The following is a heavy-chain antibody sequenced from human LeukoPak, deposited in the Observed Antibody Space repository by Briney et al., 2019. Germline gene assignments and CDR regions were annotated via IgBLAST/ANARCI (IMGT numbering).Heavy chain of an antibody. Sequence: PGGSLRLSCAASGFTFTSYAMNWVRQAPGKGLEWVSGIVASGGTTYYADSVKGRFTISRDNSKNTLSLQMNSLRADDTAVYYCAKGSGRYGKYPFDYRGQGTLVTVSS. J-gene: IGHJ4*02. CDR2: IVASGGTT. CDR1: GFTFTSYA. V-gene: IGHV3-23*01. CDR3: AKGSGRYGKYPFDY. D-gene: IGHD1-26*01.